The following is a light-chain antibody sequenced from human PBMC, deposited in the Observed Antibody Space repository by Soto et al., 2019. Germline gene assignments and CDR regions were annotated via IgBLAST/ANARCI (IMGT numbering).Light chain of an antibody. CDR3: QQRSNWPIT. J-gene: IGKJ5*01. CDR1: QSVSRSY. V-gene: IGKV3D-20*02. Sequence: EIVLTQSPGTPSLSPGERPTLPCRASQSVSRSYLAWYQQKPGQAPRLLIYGASSRATGIPDRFSGSGSGTDFTLTISRLEPEDFAVYYCQQRSNWPITFGQGTRLEI. CDR2: GAS.